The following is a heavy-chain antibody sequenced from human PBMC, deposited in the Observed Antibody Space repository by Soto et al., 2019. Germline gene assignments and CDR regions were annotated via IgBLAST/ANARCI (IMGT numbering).Heavy chain of an antibody. V-gene: IGHV3-23*01. Sequence: EVQLLESGGGLVQPGGSLRLSCAASGFTFSSYAMSWVRQAPGKGLEWVSAISGSGGSTYYADYVKGRFTISRDNSKNTLYLQMNSLRAEDTAVYYCAKDNRYSSSWYDYWGQGTLVTLCS. CDR3: AKDNRYSSSWYDY. CDR2: ISGSGGST. J-gene: IGHJ4*02. D-gene: IGHD6-13*01. CDR1: GFTFSSYA.